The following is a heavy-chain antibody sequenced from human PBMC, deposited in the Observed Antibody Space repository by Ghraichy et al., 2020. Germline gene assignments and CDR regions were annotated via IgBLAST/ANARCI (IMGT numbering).Heavy chain of an antibody. CDR1: GGSFSGYY. CDR2: INHSGST. D-gene: IGHD2-15*01. Sequence: SETLSLTCAVYGGSFSGYYWSWIRQPPGKGLEWIGEINHSGSTNYNPSLKSRVTISVDTSKNQFSLKLNSVTAADTAVYYCARSSCSGGSCRNLFDYWGQGTLVTVSS. J-gene: IGHJ4*02. CDR3: ARSSCSGGSCRNLFDY. V-gene: IGHV4-34*01.